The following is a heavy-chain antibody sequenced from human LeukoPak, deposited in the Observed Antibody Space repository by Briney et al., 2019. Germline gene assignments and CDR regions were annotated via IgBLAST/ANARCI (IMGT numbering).Heavy chain of an antibody. J-gene: IGHJ3*02. CDR1: GFTFSDHY. V-gene: IGHV3-49*04. CDR3: TRGYDSSGYYSHDAFDI. Sequence: PGGSLRLSRAASGFTFSDHYMDWVRQAPGKGLEWVGFIRSKAYGGTTEYAASVKGRFTISRDDSKSIAYLQMNSLKTEDTAVYYCTRGYDSSGYYSHDAFDIWGQGTMVTVSS. CDR2: IRSKAYGGTT. D-gene: IGHD3-22*01.